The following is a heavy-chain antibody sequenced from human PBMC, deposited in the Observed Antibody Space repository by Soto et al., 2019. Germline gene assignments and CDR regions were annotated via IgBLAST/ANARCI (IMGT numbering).Heavy chain of an antibody. V-gene: IGHV3-23*01. CDR1: GFTFNNYA. J-gene: IGHJ4*02. Sequence: GGSLRLSGAACGFTFNNYALTWVRQAPGKGLEWVSTISVSGGSTHYADSVKGRFNISRDNSKKTLYLKMHSLRSEDTAFYYCEKGLYYYDSSGYRLFDYLGQLTHFTVCS. CDR2: ISVSGGST. CDR3: EKGLYYYDSSGYRLFDY. D-gene: IGHD3-22*01.